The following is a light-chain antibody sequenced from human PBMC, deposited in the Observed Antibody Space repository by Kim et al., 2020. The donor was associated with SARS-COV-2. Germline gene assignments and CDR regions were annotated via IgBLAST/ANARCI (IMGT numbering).Light chain of an antibody. CDR3: QQYRSSLHT. J-gene: IGKJ2*01. CDR1: QSINSNY. V-gene: IGKV3-20*01. CDR2: GAT. Sequence: LSPGESATHACRASQSINSNYLAWYQHTPGQAPRLLIFGATSRATGIPDRFSGSGSGTDFTLTISRLEPEDFAVYYCQQYRSSLHTFGQGTKLEI.